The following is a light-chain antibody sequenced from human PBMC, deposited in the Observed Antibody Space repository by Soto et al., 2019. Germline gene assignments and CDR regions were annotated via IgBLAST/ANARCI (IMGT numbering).Light chain of an antibody. CDR3: QQSNNWPLT. J-gene: IGKJ4*01. CDR2: GAS. Sequence: EIVMTHSPATLSVSPGDRATLSCRASQTVRDNLAWYQQKPGQAPRLLIYGASTRATGIPARFSGSGSGTEFTLTIDSLQSEDFALYFCQQSNNWPLTFGGGTKVEIK. CDR1: QTVRDN. V-gene: IGKV3-15*01.